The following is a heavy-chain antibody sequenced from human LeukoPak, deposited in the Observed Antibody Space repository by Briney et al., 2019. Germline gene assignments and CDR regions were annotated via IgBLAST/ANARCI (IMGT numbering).Heavy chain of an antibody. CDR3: AKDRCSSTSCYLFDY. CDR2: FSGSGGST. V-gene: IGHV3-23*01. CDR1: GFTFSSYA. D-gene: IGHD2-2*01. J-gene: IGHJ4*02. Sequence: GGSLRLSCAASGFTFSSYAMSWVRQAPGKGLEWVSAFSGSGGSTYYADSVKRRFTISRDNSKNTPFLQMNRLRAEDTAVYHCAKDRCSSTSCYLFDYWGQGTLVTVSS.